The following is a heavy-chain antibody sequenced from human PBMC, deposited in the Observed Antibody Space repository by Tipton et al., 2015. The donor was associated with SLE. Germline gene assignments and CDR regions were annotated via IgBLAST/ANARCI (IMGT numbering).Heavy chain of an antibody. Sequence: TLSLTCTVSGGSISSGSYYWSWIRPPAGKGLEWIGRIYTSGSTNYNPSLKSRVTISVDTSKNQFSLKLSSVTAADTAVYYCARDCSGGSCYSDAFDIWGQGTMVTVSS. CDR1: GGSISSGSYY. V-gene: IGHV4-61*02. CDR3: ARDCSGGSCYSDAFDI. D-gene: IGHD2-15*01. J-gene: IGHJ3*02. CDR2: IYTSGST.